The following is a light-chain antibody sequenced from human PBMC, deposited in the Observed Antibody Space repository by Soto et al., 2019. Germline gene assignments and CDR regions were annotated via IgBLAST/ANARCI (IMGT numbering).Light chain of an antibody. CDR1: QGISSW. J-gene: IGKJ1*01. Sequence: DFQMTQSPSSVSASVGDRVTITCRASQGISSWLGWYQQKPGKAPKLLIFAASSLQSGVPSRFSGSGSGTDSTLTISSLKPEDFASYYCQQANSLPPTFGQGTKVESK. CDR2: AAS. V-gene: IGKV1-12*01. CDR3: QQANSLPPT.